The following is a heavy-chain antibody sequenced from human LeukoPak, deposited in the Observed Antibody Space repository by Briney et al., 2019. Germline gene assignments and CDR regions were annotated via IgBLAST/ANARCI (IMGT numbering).Heavy chain of an antibody. CDR2: ISSSGSTI. D-gene: IGHD3-16*01. J-gene: IGHJ4*02. CDR3: ARPGRLYDWWR. Sequence: GGSLRLSCAASGFTFSSYEMNWVRQAPGKGLEWVSYISSSGSTIYYADSVKGRFTISRDNAKNSLYLQMNSLRAVDTALYYCARPGRLYDWWRWGQGTLVTVSS. V-gene: IGHV3-48*03. CDR1: GFTFSSYE.